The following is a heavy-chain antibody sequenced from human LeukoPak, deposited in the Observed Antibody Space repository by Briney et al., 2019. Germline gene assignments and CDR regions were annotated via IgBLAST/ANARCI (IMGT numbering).Heavy chain of an antibody. CDR2: TYYRSKWYY. J-gene: IGHJ4*02. CDR3: ARVISSGWERFDF. V-gene: IGHV6-1*01. CDR1: GDILSSNSAT. Sequence: PSQTLTHMCAISGDILSSNSATWNWGRQSPSRGLEWLGRTYYRSKWYYDYAVSVKSGITINPDTSKNHFSLQLNSVTPEDTAVYYCARVISSGWERFDFWGQGTLVTVSS. D-gene: IGHD6-19*01.